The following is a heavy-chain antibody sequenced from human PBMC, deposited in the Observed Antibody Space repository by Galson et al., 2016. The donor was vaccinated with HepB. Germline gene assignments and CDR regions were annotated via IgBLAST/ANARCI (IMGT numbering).Heavy chain of an antibody. J-gene: IGHJ4*02. V-gene: IGHV1-69*13. CDR1: GGTFSNYA. CDR3: ARRGAGVTGHFDL. D-gene: IGHD3-10*01. CDR2: FSPLFDTT. Sequence: SVKVSCKASGGTFSNYAVSWLRQAPGRGPEWMGGFSPLFDTTNYARKFQGRLTITADGSGRTVQMDLISLTSDDTAIYYCARRGAGVTGHFDLWGQGTPVTVSS.